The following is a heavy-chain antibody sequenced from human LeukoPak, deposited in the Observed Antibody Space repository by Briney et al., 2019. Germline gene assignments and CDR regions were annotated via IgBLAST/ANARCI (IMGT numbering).Heavy chain of an antibody. V-gene: IGHV4-4*09. J-gene: IGHJ4*02. CDR3: ARHRFTSSSSYFDY. D-gene: IGHD6-6*01. CDR1: GGSISGYY. Sequence: SETLSLTCIVSGGSISGYYWSWIRQPPGKGLQWTGYIYTTGSTNYNPSFKSRVTISVDPSKNQFSLELSSVIAADTAVYYCARHRFTSSSSYFDYWGQGTLVTVSS. CDR2: IYTTGST.